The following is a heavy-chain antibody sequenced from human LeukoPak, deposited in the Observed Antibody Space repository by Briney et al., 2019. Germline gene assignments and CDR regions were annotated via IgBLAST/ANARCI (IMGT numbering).Heavy chain of an antibody. J-gene: IGHJ6*02. CDR1: GGSISSYY. V-gene: IGHV4-59*01. Sequence: PSETLSLTCTVSGGSISSYYWSWIRQPPGKGLEWIGYIYYSGSTNYNPSLKSRVTISVDTSKNQFSLKLSSVTAADTAVYYCARDRPPYSPDYYYGVDVWGQGTTVTVSS. CDR3: ARDRPPYSPDYYYGVDV. CDR2: IYYSGST. D-gene: IGHD6-13*01.